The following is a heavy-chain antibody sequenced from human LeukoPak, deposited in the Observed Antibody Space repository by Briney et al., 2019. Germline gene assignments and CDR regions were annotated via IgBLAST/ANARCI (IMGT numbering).Heavy chain of an antibody. D-gene: IGHD3-3*01. V-gene: IGHV4-39*01. Sequence: PSETLSLTCTVSGGSISSSSYYWGWIRQPPGRGLEWIGSIYYSGSTFYNPSLKCRVTISVDTSKNQFSLKLSSVTDADTAVYYCARHRWYYDFWSGYYKDFPDNWFDPWGQGTLVTVSS. J-gene: IGHJ5*02. CDR1: GGSISSSSYY. CDR2: IYYSGST. CDR3: ARHRWYYDFWSGYYKDFPDNWFDP.